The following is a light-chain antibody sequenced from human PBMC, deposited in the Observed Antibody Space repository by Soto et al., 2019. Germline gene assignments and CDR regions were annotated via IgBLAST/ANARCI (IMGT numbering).Light chain of an antibody. V-gene: IGLV2-14*01. J-gene: IGLJ2*01. CDR1: SSDIGGYDY. CDR2: DVN. CDR3: TSYASGSSHVV. Sequence: QSALTQPASVSGSPGQSITLSCTGTSSDIGGYDYVSWYQRHPGKSPKLIIYDVNNRPSGVSNRFSDYKSGNTASLTLSGLQAEDEADYYCTSYASGSSHVVFGGGTKLTVL.